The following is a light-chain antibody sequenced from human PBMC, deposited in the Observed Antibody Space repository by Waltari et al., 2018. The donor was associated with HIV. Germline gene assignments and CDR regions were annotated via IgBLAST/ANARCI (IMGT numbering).Light chain of an antibody. CDR1: SSNIGSNY. J-gene: IGLJ1*01. CDR3: AAWDDSRSVVYV. Sequence: QSVLTQPPSASGTPGQRVTISCSGSSSNIGSNYVYWYQQLPGTAPKPLIYRNNRRPSGVPGRFSGSKSGTSASLAISGLRSEDEADYYCAAWDDSRSVVYVFGTGTKVTVL. V-gene: IGLV1-47*01. CDR2: RNN.